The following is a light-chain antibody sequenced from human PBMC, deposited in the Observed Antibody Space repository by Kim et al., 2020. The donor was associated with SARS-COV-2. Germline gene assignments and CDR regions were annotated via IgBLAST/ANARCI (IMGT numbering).Light chain of an antibody. CDR2: DAS. CDR3: QQYNRYWA. J-gene: IGKJ1*01. Sequence: DIQMTQSPSTLSASVGDRVTITCRASQTISNWLAWYQQKPGKAPKLLIYDASTLARGVPSRFSGSGSGTEFTLTIGDLQSDDYATYYCQQYNRYWAFGQGTKVDIK. V-gene: IGKV1-5*01. CDR1: QTISNW.